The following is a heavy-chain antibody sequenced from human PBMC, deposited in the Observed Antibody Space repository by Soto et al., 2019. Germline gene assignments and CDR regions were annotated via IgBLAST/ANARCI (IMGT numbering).Heavy chain of an antibody. J-gene: IGHJ4*02. Sequence: SETLSLTCAVYGGSFSGYYWSWIRQPPGKGLEWIGEINHSGSTNYNPSLKSRVTISVDTSKNQFSLKLSSVTAADTAVYYCASNSYGYIFYDYWGQGTLVTVPQ. CDR2: INHSGST. CDR1: GGSFSGYY. CDR3: ASNSYGYIFYDY. D-gene: IGHD5-18*01. V-gene: IGHV4-34*01.